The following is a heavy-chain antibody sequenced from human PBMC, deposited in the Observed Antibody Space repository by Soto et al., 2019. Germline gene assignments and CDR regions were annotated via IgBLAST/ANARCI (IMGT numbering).Heavy chain of an antibody. Sequence: QVQLVQSGAEVKKPGASVKVSCKASGYTFTSYGISWVRHAPVQGLEWMGWISAYNGNTNYAQKLHGRVTMTTDASTSAAYMELMSLRSDDTAVYYCARDITIFGVVTANYMDVWGKGTTVTVSS. CDR1: GYTFTSYG. V-gene: IGHV1-18*01. CDR2: ISAYNGNT. J-gene: IGHJ6*03. D-gene: IGHD3-3*01. CDR3: ARDITIFGVVTANYMDV.